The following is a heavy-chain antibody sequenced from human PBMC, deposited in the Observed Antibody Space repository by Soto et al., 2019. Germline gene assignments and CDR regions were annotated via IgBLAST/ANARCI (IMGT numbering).Heavy chain of an antibody. Sequence: VQLVESGGGVVQPGRSLRLSCAASGFTFSDYAMHWVRQAPGKGLEWVAVVSHDGRSTHYADSVKGRFTISRDSSKNTLFLEMNSLRAEDTAVYYCAKGGGTCLFYSGFNYWGQGALVTVSS. J-gene: IGHJ4*02. CDR2: VSHDGRST. CDR1: GFTFSDYA. D-gene: IGHD2-15*01. V-gene: IGHV3-30*18. CDR3: AKGGGTCLFYSGFNY.